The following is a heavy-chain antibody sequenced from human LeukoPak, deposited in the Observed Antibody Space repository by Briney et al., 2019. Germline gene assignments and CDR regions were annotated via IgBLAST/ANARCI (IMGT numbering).Heavy chain of an antibody. Sequence: ASVKVSCKVSGYTLTELSMHWVRQAPGKGLEWMGGFDPEDGETIYAQKFQGRVTMTEDTSTDTAYMELSSLRSEDTAVYYCAKDHAVAVTRVPWFDPWGQGTLVTVSS. D-gene: IGHD6-19*01. CDR3: AKDHAVAVTRVPWFDP. J-gene: IGHJ5*02. CDR1: GYTLTELS. CDR2: FDPEDGET. V-gene: IGHV1-24*01.